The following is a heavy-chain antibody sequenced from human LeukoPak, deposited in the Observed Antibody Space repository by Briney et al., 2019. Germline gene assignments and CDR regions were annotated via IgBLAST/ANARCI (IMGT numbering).Heavy chain of an antibody. V-gene: IGHV4-59*01. J-gene: IGHJ5*02. Sequence: SSETLSLTCTVSGGSISSYYWTWIRQPPGKGLEWIGYIFNNGNTNYNPSLKSRVTISVDTSKNKISLKLTSVTAADTAVYYCARPERRRLRDYHWFDPWGQGTLVTVSS. CDR2: IFNNGNT. CDR1: GGSISSYY. CDR3: ARPERRRLRDYHWFDP. D-gene: IGHD3-9*01.